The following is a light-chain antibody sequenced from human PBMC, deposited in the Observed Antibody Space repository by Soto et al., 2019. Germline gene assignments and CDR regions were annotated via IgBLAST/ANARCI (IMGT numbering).Light chain of an antibody. Sequence: QSVLTQPASVSGSPGQSMTISCAGTSSDVGGYNYVSWYQHHPGKAPKLMIFDVSNRPSGVSNRFSGSKSGNTASLTISGLQAEDEADYYCSSYPASSTYVFGTGTKLTVL. V-gene: IGLV2-14*03. CDR2: DVS. CDR1: SSDVGGYNY. CDR3: SSYPASSTYV. J-gene: IGLJ1*01.